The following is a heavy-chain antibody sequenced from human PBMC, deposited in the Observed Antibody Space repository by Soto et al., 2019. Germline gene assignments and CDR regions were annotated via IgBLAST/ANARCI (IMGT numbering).Heavy chain of an antibody. Sequence: SLRLSCAASGFTFRSYSMNWVRQAPGTGLEWVSSISSSSSYIYYADPVKRRFTISRDNAKNSVSLQMNSLRAEDKAVYHVVIGARDYDGSGSYKGYYGMDVWGQGTTVTVSS. D-gene: IGHD3-10*01. V-gene: IGHV3-21*01. CDR1: GFTFRSYS. CDR3: VIGARDYDGSGSYKGYYGMDV. J-gene: IGHJ6*02. CDR2: ISSSSSYI.